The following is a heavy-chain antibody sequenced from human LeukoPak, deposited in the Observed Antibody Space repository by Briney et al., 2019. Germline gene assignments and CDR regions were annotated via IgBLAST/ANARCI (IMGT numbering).Heavy chain of an antibody. V-gene: IGHV3-23*01. Sequence: GGSLRLSCAASGFTFTTYRMEWVRQAPGKGLEGVSVISVSGGGTYYADSVKGRFTISRDNSKNTLYLQMDSLRAEDTAVYYCAKAAYYYGSGRDPFDYWGQGTLVTVSS. CDR2: ISVSGGGT. D-gene: IGHD3-10*01. CDR1: GFTFTTYR. CDR3: AKAAYYYGSGRDPFDY. J-gene: IGHJ4*02.